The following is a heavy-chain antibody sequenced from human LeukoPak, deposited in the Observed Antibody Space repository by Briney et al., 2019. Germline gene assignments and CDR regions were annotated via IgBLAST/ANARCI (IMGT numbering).Heavy chain of an antibody. CDR2: INAGNGNT. J-gene: IGHJ4*02. CDR1: GYTFTSYA. D-gene: IGHD5-12*01. CDR3: ARTRGYSGYDLGY. Sequence: ASVKVSCKASGYTFTSYAMHWVRQAPGQRLEWMGWINAGNGNTKYSQEVQGRVTITRDTSASTAYMELSSLRSEDMAVYYCARTRGYSGYDLGYWGQGTLVTVSS. V-gene: IGHV1-3*03.